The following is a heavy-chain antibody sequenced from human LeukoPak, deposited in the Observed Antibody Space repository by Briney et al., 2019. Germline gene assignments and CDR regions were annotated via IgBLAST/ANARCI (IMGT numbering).Heavy chain of an antibody. V-gene: IGHV3-21*01. CDR1: GFTFSSYS. CDR2: ISSSSYI. Sequence: PGGSLRLSCAASGFTFSSYSMNWVRQAPGKGLEWVSSISSSSYIYYADSVKGRFTISRDNAKNSLYLQMNSLRAEDTAVYYCARDRGADNWFDPWGQGTLVTVSS. J-gene: IGHJ5*02. CDR3: ARDRGADNWFDP.